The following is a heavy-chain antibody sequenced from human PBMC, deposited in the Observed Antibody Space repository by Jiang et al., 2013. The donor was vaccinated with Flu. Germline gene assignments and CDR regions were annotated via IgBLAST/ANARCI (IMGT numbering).Heavy chain of an antibody. J-gene: IGHJ5*02. Sequence: SGGSINSGDYYWSWIRQAPTGRAWSGIGYIYYSGSTYYNPSLKSRVTISLDTSKNQFSLKLSSVTAADTAVYYCARVIIVILPAAMGHWFDPWGQGTLVTVSS. CDR3: ARVIIVILPAAMGHWFDP. D-gene: IGHD2-2*01. CDR1: GGSINSGDYY. CDR2: IYYSGST. V-gene: IGHV4-30-4*01.